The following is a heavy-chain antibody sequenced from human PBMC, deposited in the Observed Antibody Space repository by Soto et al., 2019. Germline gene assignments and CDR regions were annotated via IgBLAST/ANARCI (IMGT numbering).Heavy chain of an antibody. CDR3: AKMGISTTSSFDN. CDR1: VFTVSSYA. J-gene: IGHJ4*02. D-gene: IGHD1-26*01. V-gene: IGHV3-23*01. CDR2: ISSSGGSV. Sequence: EVQLLEAGRDLGQPGGSQGLSCSVSVFTVSSYAMGWVRQAPGKGLEWVSVISSSGGSVYYADSVKGRFTVSRDNALNVIFLNMNKLRVEDTAVYYCAKMGISTTSSFDNWGQGILVTVST.